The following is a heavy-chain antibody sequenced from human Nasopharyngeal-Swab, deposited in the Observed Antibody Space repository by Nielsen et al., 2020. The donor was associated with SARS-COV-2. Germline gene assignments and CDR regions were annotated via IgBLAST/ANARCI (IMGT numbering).Heavy chain of an antibody. CDR2: ISSSSSYI. CDR1: GFTFSSYS. V-gene: IGHV3-21*01. CDR3: ASDCSGGSCYSGNI. D-gene: IGHD2-15*01. Sequence: GGSLRLSCAASGFTFSSYSMNWVRQAPGKGLEWVSSISSSSSYIYYADSVKGRFTISRDNAKNSLYLQMNSLRAEDTAVYYCASDCSGGSCYSGNIWGQGTMVTASS. J-gene: IGHJ3*02.